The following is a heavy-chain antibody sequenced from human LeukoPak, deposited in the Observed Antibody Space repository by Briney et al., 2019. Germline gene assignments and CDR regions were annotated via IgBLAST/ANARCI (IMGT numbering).Heavy chain of an antibody. CDR2: IYHSGST. J-gene: IGHJ4*02. CDR3: ARVSGSYLLKSDY. D-gene: IGHD1-26*01. CDR1: GYSISSGYY. Sequence: SETLSLTCTVSGYSISSGYYWGWIRQPPGKGLEWIGSIYHSGSTYYNPSLKSRVTISVDTSKNQLSLKLSTVTAADTAVYYCARVSGSYLLKSDYWGQGTLVTVSS. V-gene: IGHV4-38-2*02.